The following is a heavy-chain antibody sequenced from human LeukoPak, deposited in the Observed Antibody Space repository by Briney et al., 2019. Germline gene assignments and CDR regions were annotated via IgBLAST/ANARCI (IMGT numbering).Heavy chain of an antibody. V-gene: IGHV4-34*08. CDR3: AALYGPPLIVARNGLDY. Sequence: GSPRLSCAASGFTFSDYYMSWIRQPPGKGLEWIGEINHSGSTNYNPSPKSRVTISVDTSKNQFSLKLSSVTAADTAVYYCAALYGPPLIVARNGLDYWGQGTLVTVSS. CDR1: GFTFSDYY. CDR2: INHSGST. D-gene: IGHD2-2*02. J-gene: IGHJ4*02.